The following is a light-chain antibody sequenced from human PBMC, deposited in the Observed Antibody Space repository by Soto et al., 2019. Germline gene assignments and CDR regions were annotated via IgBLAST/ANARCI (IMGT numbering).Light chain of an antibody. CDR1: SSNVGIND. CDR3: ATWDTSQRGVI. Sequence: QSVLTQPPSLSAAPGQTVSISCSGSSSNVGINDVSWYQHVPGTAPRLLIYDSYKRPSGIPDRFSGSKSGTSATLGITGLQTGDEGDYYCATWDTSQRGVIFXGGTKLTVL. J-gene: IGLJ2*01. V-gene: IGLV1-51*01. CDR2: DSY.